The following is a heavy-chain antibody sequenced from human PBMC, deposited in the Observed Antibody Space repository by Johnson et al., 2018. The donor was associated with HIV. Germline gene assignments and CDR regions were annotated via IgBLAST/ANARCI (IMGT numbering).Heavy chain of an antibody. Sequence: QMQLVESGGGVVQSGRSLRLSCAASGFTFSTYGMHWVRQAPGKGLEWVAVIWFDGSNKYFADSVKGRFTISRDNSKNTLYLQMSSLRAEDTAVYYCARGGIIHDAFDIWGQGTMVTVSS. CDR1: GFTFSTYG. D-gene: IGHD1-1*01. V-gene: IGHV3-33*01. J-gene: IGHJ3*02. CDR3: ARGGIIHDAFDI. CDR2: IWFDGSNK.